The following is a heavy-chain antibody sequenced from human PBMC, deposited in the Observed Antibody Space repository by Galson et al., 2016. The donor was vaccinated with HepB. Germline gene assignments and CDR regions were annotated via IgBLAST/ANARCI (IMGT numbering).Heavy chain of an antibody. Sequence: ETLSLTCAVYGGSFSDYYWSWIRQPPGKGLEWIGEINHSGTINYNPSLKSRVTISVDTSKNQFSLNLGSVTTADTAVYYCARRTVVPTAGNWFDPWGQGTLVTVSS. J-gene: IGHJ5*02. CDR1: GGSFSDYY. V-gene: IGHV4-34*01. CDR3: ARRTVVPTAGNWFDP. CDR2: INHSGTI. D-gene: IGHD2-2*01.